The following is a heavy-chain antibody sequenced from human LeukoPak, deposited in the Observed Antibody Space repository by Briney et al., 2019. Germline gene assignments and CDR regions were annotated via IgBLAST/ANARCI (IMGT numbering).Heavy chain of an antibody. D-gene: IGHD3-10*01. CDR3: ASLSGSGSYFFDY. J-gene: IGHJ4*02. CDR2: MNHSGST. V-gene: IGHV4-34*01. Sequence: SETLSLTCAVYGGSFSGYYWSWIRQPPGKGLEWIGEMNHSGSTNYNPSLKSRVTISVDTSKNQFSLKLSSVTAADTAVYYCASLSGSGSYFFDYWGQGTLVTVSP. CDR1: GGSFSGYY.